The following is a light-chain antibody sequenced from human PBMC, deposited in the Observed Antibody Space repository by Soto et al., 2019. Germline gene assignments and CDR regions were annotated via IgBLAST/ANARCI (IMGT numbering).Light chain of an antibody. CDR2: GVS. J-gene: IGKJ2*01. V-gene: IGKV3-20*01. Sequence: ENVLTQSPGTLSLSPGERATLSCRATQSVTSRYFAWYQQKPGQAPRLLIYGVSSRATDIPDRFSGSGSGAAFALTISRLEPEDFVVYDCQQYSSLPHTFGQGTKLEVK. CDR1: QSVTSRY. CDR3: QQYSSLPHT.